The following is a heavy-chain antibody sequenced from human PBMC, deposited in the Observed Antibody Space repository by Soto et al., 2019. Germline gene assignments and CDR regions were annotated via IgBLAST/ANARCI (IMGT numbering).Heavy chain of an antibody. V-gene: IGHV4-31*03. D-gene: IGHD3-3*01. Sequence: SETLSLTCTVSVGSISSGGYYWSWIRQHPGKGLEWIGYIYYSVSTYYNPSLKVGVTISVDTSKNQFSLKLSSGTAADTAVYYCARVRQYYDFWSGYYLDYWRQGTLVTVSA. CDR3: ARVRQYYDFWSGYYLDY. CDR2: IYYSVST. CDR1: VGSISSGGYY. J-gene: IGHJ4*02.